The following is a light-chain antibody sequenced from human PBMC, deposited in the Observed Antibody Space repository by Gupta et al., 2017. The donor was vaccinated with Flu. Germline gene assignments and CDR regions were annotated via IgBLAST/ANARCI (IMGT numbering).Light chain of an antibody. CDR3: QTWGIGSVV. V-gene: IGLV4-69*01. Sequence: QPVLTQSPSASASLGASVKLTCPLSSGHSSYAIAWHQQQPEKGPRFLMRLNSDGSHSKGDGIPDRFLGFSSGAERYLIISSLQSEDEADYHCQTWGIGSVVFGGGTKLTVL. CDR1: SGHSSYA. CDR2: LNSDGSH. J-gene: IGLJ2*01.